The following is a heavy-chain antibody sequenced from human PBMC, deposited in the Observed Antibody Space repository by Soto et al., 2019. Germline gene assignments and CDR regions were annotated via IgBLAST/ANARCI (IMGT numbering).Heavy chain of an antibody. V-gene: IGHV3-30-3*01. Sequence: QVQLVESGGGVVQPGRSLRLSCAASGFTISNYIMHWVRQAPGKGLEWVAMILHDGNNKYYADSVKGRVTISRDNSKITLYLQMNSLRTEDTAMYYCARDDEDGSYCDLGYWGQGTLVTVSS. D-gene: IGHD3-10*01. CDR1: GFTISNYI. CDR3: ARDDEDGSYCDLGY. CDR2: ILHDGNNK. J-gene: IGHJ4*02.